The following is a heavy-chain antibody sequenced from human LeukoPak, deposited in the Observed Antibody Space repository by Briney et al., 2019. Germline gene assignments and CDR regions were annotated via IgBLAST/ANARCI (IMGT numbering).Heavy chain of an antibody. V-gene: IGHV4-59*07. J-gene: IGHJ4*02. CDR3: ARVVDTAMAFDY. CDR2: IYYGGST. Sequence: SDTLSLTCTVSGGSISSYYWSWIRQPPGKGLEWIGYIYYGGSTNYNPSLKSRVTISVDTSKNQFSLKLSSVTAADTAVYYCARVVDTAMAFDYWGQGTLVTVSS. D-gene: IGHD5-18*01. CDR1: GGSISSYY.